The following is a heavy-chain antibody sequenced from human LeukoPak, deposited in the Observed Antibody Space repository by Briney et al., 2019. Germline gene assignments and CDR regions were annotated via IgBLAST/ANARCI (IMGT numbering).Heavy chain of an antibody. J-gene: IGHJ3*02. Sequence: PSETLSLTCTVSGGSISSGSYYWSWIRQPAGKGLEWIGRIYTSGSTNYNPSLKSRVTISVDTSKNQFSLKLSSVTAADTAVYYCARGYETGFDIWGQGTMVTASS. CDR1: GGSISSGSYY. D-gene: IGHD1-14*01. V-gene: IGHV4-61*02. CDR2: IYTSGST. CDR3: ARGYETGFDI.